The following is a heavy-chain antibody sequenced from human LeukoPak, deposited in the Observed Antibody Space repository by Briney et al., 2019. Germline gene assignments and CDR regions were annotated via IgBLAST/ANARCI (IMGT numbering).Heavy chain of an antibody. V-gene: IGHV3-21*01. J-gene: IGHJ5*02. CDR1: ALTFSSYS. D-gene: IGHD3-10*01. Sequence: KPGGSLRLSCAASALTFSSYSMNWVRQAPGKGLEWVSSISSSSSYIYYADSVKGRFTISRDNAKNSLYLQMNSLRAEDTAVYYCARRSGYGSTNWFDPWGQGTLVTVSS. CDR2: ISSSSSYI. CDR3: ARRSGYGSTNWFDP.